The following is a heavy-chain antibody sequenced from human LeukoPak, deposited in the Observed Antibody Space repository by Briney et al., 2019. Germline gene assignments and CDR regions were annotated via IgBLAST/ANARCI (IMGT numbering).Heavy chain of an antibody. Sequence: PSETLSLTCAVYGGSFSGYYWSWIRQPPGKGLEWIGEIYHSGSTNYNPSLKSRVTISVDKSKNQFSLKLSSVTAADTAVYYCARANSGDYTIDYWGQGTLVTVSS. V-gene: IGHV4-34*01. J-gene: IGHJ4*02. CDR2: IYHSGST. CDR1: GGSFSGYY. D-gene: IGHD4-17*01. CDR3: ARANSGDYTIDY.